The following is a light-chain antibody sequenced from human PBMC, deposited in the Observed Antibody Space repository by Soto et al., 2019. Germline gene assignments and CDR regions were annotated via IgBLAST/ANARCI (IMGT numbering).Light chain of an antibody. J-gene: IGKJ4*01. CDR3: QQSTNLPPT. V-gene: IGKV3-15*01. Sequence: DIVLKQSPATLSLSAGHRATLSCRASQSMSRFLTWYQQKPGQAPKLLIYAASSLETGIPARFSGSGSGTEFTLTISSLQSEDFAIYYCQQSTNLPPTFAGGTKVDVK. CDR1: QSMSRF. CDR2: AAS.